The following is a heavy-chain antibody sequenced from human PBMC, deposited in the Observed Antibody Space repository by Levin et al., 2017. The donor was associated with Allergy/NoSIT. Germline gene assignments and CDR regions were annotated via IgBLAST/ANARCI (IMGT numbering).Heavy chain of an antibody. J-gene: IGHJ6*03. CDR3: AAIGLVDYYYYMDV. CDR2: IYYSGST. V-gene: IGHV4-39*01. Sequence: SETLSLTCTVSGGSISSSSYYWGWIRQPPGKGLEWIGSIYYSGSTYYNPSLKSRVTISVDTSKNQFSLKLSSVTAADTAVYYCAAIGLVDYYYYMDVWGKGTTVTVSS. CDR1: GGSISSSSYY. D-gene: IGHD2-8*02.